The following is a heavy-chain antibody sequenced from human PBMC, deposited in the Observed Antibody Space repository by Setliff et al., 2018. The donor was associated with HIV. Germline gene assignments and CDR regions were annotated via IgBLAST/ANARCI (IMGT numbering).Heavy chain of an antibody. V-gene: IGHV4-4*02. CDR3: ARDRSYYDSGGYYYAGWFDP. CDR1: GGSISSSDW. CDR2: IHHSGST. D-gene: IGHD3-22*01. J-gene: IGHJ5*02. Sequence: SETLSLTCAVSGGSISSSDWWSWVRQPPGKGLEWIGEIHHSGSTNYNSSLKSRVTISVDKSKNQFSLKLTSVSAADTAVYYCARDRSYYDSGGYYYAGWFDPWGQGTLVTVSS.